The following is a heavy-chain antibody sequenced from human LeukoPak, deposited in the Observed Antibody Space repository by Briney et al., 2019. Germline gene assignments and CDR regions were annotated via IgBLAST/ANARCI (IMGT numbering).Heavy chain of an antibody. CDR3: ARTEGTVAYYS. J-gene: IGHJ4*02. CDR1: GFTFSNYW. V-gene: IGHV3-74*01. D-gene: IGHD4-23*01. CDR2: INSDGSGT. Sequence: GGSLRLPCAASGFTFSNYWMHWVRQAPGKGLVWVSRINSDGSGTTYADSVRGRFTISRDNAKNTLYLQVNSLRAEDTAVYYCARTEGTVAYYSWGQGTLVTVSS.